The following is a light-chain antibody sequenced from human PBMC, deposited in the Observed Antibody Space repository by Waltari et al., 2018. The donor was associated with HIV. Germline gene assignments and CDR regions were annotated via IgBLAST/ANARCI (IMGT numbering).Light chain of an antibody. Sequence: AVTQPASVSGLPGQSTTISCTGDDSDFGLYNSVSWYQQHSGKPHSLILYGVDSRASGVSARFSGSMSGNTASLTISGLRAEDEGHYYCASFTDDNTVIFGGGTEVTVL. CDR3: ASFTDDNTVI. V-gene: IGLV2-14*03. CDR1: DSDFGLYNS. J-gene: IGLJ2*01. CDR2: GVD.